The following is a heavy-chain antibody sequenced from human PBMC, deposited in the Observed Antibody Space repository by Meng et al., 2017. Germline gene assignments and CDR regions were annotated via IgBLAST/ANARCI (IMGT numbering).Heavy chain of an antibody. Sequence: QLQLQESGPGLVKPSGTLFLTCAGSGGSISSSNWWSWVRQPQGKGLEWIGEIYHSGSTNYNPSLKSRVTISVDKSKNQFSLKLSSVTAADTAVYYCARVVAATTLFLDYWGQGTLVTVSS. V-gene: IGHV4-4*02. CDR2: IYHSGST. D-gene: IGHD2-15*01. J-gene: IGHJ4*02. CDR1: GGSISSSNW. CDR3: ARVVAATTLFLDY.